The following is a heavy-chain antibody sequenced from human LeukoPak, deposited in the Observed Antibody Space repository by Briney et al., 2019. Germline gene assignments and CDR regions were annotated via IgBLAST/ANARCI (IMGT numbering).Heavy chain of an antibody. CDR2: IRYDGNNK. CDR1: GFSFSNYD. D-gene: IGHD7-27*01. J-gene: IGHJ4*02. Sequence: GGSLRLSCAASGFSFSNYDMHWVRQAPGKGLEWVEVIRYDGNNKYSADSVKGRFTISRDNSKNTLFLQMNTLRAEDTAVYYCAKGGSLGFDYWGQGTLVTVSS. V-gene: IGHV3-30*02. CDR3: AKGGSLGFDY.